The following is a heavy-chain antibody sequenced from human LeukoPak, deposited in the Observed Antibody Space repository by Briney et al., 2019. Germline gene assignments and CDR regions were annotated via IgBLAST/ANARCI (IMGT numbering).Heavy chain of an antibody. CDR2: ISGSGGST. CDR1: GFTFSSYG. CDR3: AKDRVEYCSSTSCYDFAFDI. D-gene: IGHD2-2*01. Sequence: PGGTLRLSCAASGFTFSSYGMSWVRQAPGKGLEWVSAISGSGGSTYYADSVKGRFTISRDNSKNTLYLQMNSLRAEDTAVYYCAKDRVEYCSSTSCYDFAFDIWGQGTMVTVSS. V-gene: IGHV3-23*01. J-gene: IGHJ3*02.